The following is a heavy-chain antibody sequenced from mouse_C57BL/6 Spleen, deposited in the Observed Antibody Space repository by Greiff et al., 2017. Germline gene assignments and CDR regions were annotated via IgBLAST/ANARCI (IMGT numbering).Heavy chain of an antibody. J-gene: IGHJ2*01. D-gene: IGHD2-4*01. CDR2: IYPGSGST. Sequence: QVQLQQPGAELVKPGASVKMSCKASGYTFTSYWITWVKQRPGQGLEWIGDIYPGSGSTNYNEKFKSKATLTVDTSSSTAYMQLSSLTSEDSAVYYCARDYDYDECFDYWGQGTTLTVSS. V-gene: IGHV1-55*01. CDR3: ARDYDYDECFDY. CDR1: GYTFTSYW.